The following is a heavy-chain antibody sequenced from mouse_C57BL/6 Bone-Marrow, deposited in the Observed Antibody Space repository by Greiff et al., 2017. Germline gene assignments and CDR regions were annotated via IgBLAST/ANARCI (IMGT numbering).Heavy chain of an antibody. V-gene: IGHV1-19*01. CDR1: GYTFTDYY. D-gene: IGHD2-3*01. CDR2: INPYNGGT. CDR3: ARQGLYAGYYYFDY. Sequence: VQLKESGPVLVKPGASVKMSCKASGYTFTDYYMNWVKQSHGQSLEWIGVINPYNGGTSYNQKFKGKATLTVDKSSSTAYLELNSLTSEDSAVYYCARQGLYAGYYYFDYWGQGTTLTVSA. J-gene: IGHJ2*01.